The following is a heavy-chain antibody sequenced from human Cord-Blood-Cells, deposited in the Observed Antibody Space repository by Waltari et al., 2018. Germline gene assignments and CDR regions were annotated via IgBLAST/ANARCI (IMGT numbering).Heavy chain of an antibody. V-gene: IGHV1-2*02. CDR3: ARDVTMIVVVIISGAFDI. J-gene: IGHJ3*02. D-gene: IGHD3-22*01. CDR2: INPNSGGT. Sequence: QVQLVQSGAEVKKPGASVKVSCKDSGYTFTGYYMHWVRKAPGPGLEWMGWINPNSGGTNYAQKFQGRVTMTRDTSISTAYMELSRLRSDDTAVYYCARDVTMIVVVIISGAFDIWGQGTMVTVSS. CDR1: GYTFTGYY.